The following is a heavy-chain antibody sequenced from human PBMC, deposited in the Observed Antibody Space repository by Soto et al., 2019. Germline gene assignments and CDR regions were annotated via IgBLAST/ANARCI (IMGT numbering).Heavy chain of an antibody. V-gene: IGHV3-23*01. CDR1: GFTFSSYA. CDR2: ISGRGGST. D-gene: IGHD6-19*01. Sequence: PGGSLRLSCAASGFTFSSYAMSWVRQAPGKGLEWVSAISGRGGSTYYADSVKGRFTISRDNSKNTLYRQMNSLRAEDTVVYYCGIERGDARGWYCFDYWGQGTLVTV. CDR3: GIERGDARGWYCFDY. J-gene: IGHJ4*02.